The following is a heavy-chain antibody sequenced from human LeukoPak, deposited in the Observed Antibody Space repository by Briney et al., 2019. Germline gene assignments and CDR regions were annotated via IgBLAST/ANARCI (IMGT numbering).Heavy chain of an antibody. CDR2: ISGSGGST. Sequence: GGSLRLSCAASGFTFSNAWMNWVRQAPGKGLEWVSTISGSGGSTHYADSVKGRFTISRDNSKNMLYLQMNSLRAEDTAVYYCAKDSVVVIAKGDAFDIWGQGTMVTVSS. J-gene: IGHJ3*02. D-gene: IGHD2-21*01. V-gene: IGHV3-23*01. CDR3: AKDSVVVIAKGDAFDI. CDR1: GFTFSNAW.